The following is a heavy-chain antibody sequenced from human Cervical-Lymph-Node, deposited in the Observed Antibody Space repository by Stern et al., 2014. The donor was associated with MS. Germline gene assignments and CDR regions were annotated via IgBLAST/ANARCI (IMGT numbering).Heavy chain of an antibody. J-gene: IGHJ4*02. CDR2: IIPMFGTP. Sequence: VQLVESGTEVKKLGSSVKVSCKATGGSFSDYAINWVRQAPGQGLEWMGGIIPMFGTPNYAQKFQGKVTITADESTTTTYLELNSLRSDDTAVYYCARLSTNANYYTDYWGQGTLVAVSS. CDR3: ARLSTNANYYTDY. V-gene: IGHV1-69*01. CDR1: GGSFSDYA. D-gene: IGHD3-22*01.